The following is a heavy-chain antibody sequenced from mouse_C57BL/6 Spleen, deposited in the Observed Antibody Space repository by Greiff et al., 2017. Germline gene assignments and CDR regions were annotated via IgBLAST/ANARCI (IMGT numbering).Heavy chain of an antibody. CDR1: GYTFTSYW. D-gene: IGHD3-3*01. Sequence: VQLQQPGAELVKPGASVKLSCKASGYTFTSYWMQWVKQRPGQGLEWIGEIDPSDSYTNYNQKFKGKATLTVDTSSSTAYMQLSSLTSEDSEVYYCARRDPHGYAMDYWGQGTSVTVSS. CDR2: IDPSDSYT. V-gene: IGHV1-50*01. CDR3: ARRDPHGYAMDY. J-gene: IGHJ4*01.